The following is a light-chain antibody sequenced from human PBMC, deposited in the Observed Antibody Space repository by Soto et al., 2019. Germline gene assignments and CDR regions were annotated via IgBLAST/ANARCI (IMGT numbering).Light chain of an antibody. CDR2: GAS. V-gene: IGKV3-11*01. CDR1: ENVRTF. CDR3: QQYGSSRT. J-gene: IGKJ1*01. Sequence: IVLNQSPCTLSLSAGERATPSCRASENVRTFVDWYQQKPGQAPRLLIYGASNRATDIPARFSGSGSGTDFTLTISSLEHEDFAVYYCQQYGSSRTFGQGTKVDIK.